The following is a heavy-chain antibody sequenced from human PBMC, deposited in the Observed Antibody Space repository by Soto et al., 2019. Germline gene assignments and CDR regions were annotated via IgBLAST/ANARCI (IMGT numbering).Heavy chain of an antibody. CDR1: GFTFSSYA. D-gene: IGHD2-2*01. Sequence: GGSLRLSCSASGFTFSSYAMHWVRQAPGKGLEYVSAISSGGGSTYYADSVKGRFTISRDNSKNTLDLQMSSLRPEDTAVYHCLSRYCSGSSCRHFDYWGQGTLVTVSS. CDR3: LSRYCSGSSCRHFDY. CDR2: ISSGGGST. J-gene: IGHJ4*02. V-gene: IGHV3-64D*08.